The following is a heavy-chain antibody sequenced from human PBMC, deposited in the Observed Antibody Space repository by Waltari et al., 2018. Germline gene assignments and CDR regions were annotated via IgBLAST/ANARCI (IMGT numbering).Heavy chain of an antibody. Sequence: QVHLVQSGPEVKKPGASVKVSCKPSGYDFIGYDINWERQATGQGLEWMGWMNPNGGNTAYAQRFQGRVTMTRDRSLNTAYMELHSLRSEDTAVYYCVRGFRHCTAASCSDHWGQGTLVTVSS. V-gene: IGHV1-8*01. CDR1: GYDFIGYD. J-gene: IGHJ4*02. CDR2: MNPNGGNT. CDR3: VRGFRHCTAASCSDH. D-gene: IGHD2-15*01.